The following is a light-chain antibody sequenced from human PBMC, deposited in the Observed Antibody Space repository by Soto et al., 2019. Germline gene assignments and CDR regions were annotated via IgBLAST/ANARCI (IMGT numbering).Light chain of an antibody. CDR2: GAS. V-gene: IGKV3-15*01. CDR1: QSVSSN. CDR3: QQYNNWSPEFT. J-gene: IGKJ3*01. Sequence: EIVMTQSPAPLSVSPGERATLSCRASQSVSSNLAWYQQKPGQAPRLLIYGASTRATGIPARFSGSGSGTEFTLTISSLQSEDFAVYYCQQYNNWSPEFTFGPGTKVDIK.